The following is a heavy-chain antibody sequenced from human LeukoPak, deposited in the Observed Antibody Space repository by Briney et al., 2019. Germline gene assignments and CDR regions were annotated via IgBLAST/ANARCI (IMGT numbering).Heavy chain of an antibody. Sequence: GGSLRLSCSASGFSFQDYAMHWVRQAPGKGLEWVSGISYNSESSAYADSVRGRFTISRDNAKSSLYLQMDSPTPEDTAFYYCAKGLWCGETLPSSKGGKFDPWGQGTLVTVSS. CDR3: AKGLWCGETLPSSKGGKFDP. J-gene: IGHJ5*02. V-gene: IGHV3-9*01. CDR1: GFSFQDYA. CDR2: ISYNSESS. D-gene: IGHD2-8*01.